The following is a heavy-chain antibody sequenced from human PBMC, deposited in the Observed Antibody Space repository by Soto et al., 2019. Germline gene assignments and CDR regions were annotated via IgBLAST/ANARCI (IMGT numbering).Heavy chain of an antibody. V-gene: IGHV3-21*06. CDR2: ISTSSTYI. Sequence: GGSLRLSCAASGFTFSTHSMYWVRQAPGKGLEWVSSISTSSTYIDYSDSVKGRFTISRDNAKNSLFLQMSSLRAEDTAVYFCETSVVMHGTHYFDSWGQGALVTVSS. D-gene: IGHD1-1*01. CDR3: ETSVVMHGTHYFDS. J-gene: IGHJ4*02. CDR1: GFTFSTHS.